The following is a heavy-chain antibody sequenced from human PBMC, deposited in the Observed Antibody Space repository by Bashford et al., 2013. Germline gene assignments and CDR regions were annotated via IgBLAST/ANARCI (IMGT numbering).Heavy chain of an antibody. CDR1: GGSFSDCF. Sequence: SETLSLTCGVSGGSFSDCFWGWIRQPPGKGLEWIGEINHNGKTNYNPSLKSRVTISVDTSKNQFSLRLSSVTGADTAIYYCATHYASSFIDHWGQGIRVTVSS. D-gene: IGHD3-22*01. CDR2: INHNGKT. V-gene: IGHV4-34*01. J-gene: IGHJ4*02. CDR3: ATHYASSFIDH.